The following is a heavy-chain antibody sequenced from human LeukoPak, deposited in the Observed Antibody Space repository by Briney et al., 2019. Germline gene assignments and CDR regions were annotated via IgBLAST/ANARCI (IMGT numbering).Heavy chain of an antibody. CDR1: GFIFSSYG. V-gene: IGHV3-23*01. J-gene: IGHJ4*02. CDR2: ISGGGGST. Sequence: GGSLRLSCAASGFIFSSYGMTWVRQAPGKGLEWVSGISGGGGSTYYADSVKGRFTISRDNSKNTLYLQMNSLRVEDTAVYYCAKDSPTVTTVGWGARWGQGTLVTVSS. CDR3: AKDSPTVTTVGWGAR. D-gene: IGHD4-17*01.